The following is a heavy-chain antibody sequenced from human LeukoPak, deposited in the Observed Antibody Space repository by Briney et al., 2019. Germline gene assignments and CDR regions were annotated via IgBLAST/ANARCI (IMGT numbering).Heavy chain of an antibody. V-gene: IGHV1-2*02. D-gene: IGHD1-1*01. CDR1: GYTFTSYY. Sequence: ASVKVSCKASGYTFTSYYMHWVRQAPGQGLEWMGWMNPVNGDTMYPQIFQGRVTMTRDMSMSTGYMELSRLSSDDTAIYYCVGKWNDAFDIWGLGTLVTVSS. CDR3: VGKWNDAFDI. CDR2: MNPVNGDT. J-gene: IGHJ3*02.